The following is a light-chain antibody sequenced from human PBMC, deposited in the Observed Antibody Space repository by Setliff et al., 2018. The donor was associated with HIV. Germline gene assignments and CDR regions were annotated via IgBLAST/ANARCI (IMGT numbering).Light chain of an antibody. CDR1: SSDVGTYNY. Sequence: SALTQPASVSGSPGQSITISCTGTSSDVGTYNYVSWYQQHPGKAPKLMIYEVSNRPSGVSNRFSGSKSGNTASLTISGLQAEDEADYYCSSYTSNNLYVFGTGTKFTVL. CDR2: EVS. CDR3: SSYTSNNLYV. J-gene: IGLJ1*01. V-gene: IGLV2-14*01.